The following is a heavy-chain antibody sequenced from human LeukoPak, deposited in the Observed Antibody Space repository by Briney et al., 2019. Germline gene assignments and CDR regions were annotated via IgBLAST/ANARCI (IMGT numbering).Heavy chain of an antibody. V-gene: IGHV4-34*01. J-gene: IGHJ4*02. CDR1: GGSFSGYY. Sequence: PSETLSLTCAVYGGSFSGYYWSWIRQPPGKGLEWIGEINHSGSTNYNPSLKSRVTISVDTSKNQFSLKLSSVTAADTAVYYCARGRPDRPWFGESTYYFDYWGQGTLVTVSS. CDR3: ARGRPDRPWFGESTYYFDY. D-gene: IGHD3-10*01. CDR2: INHSGST.